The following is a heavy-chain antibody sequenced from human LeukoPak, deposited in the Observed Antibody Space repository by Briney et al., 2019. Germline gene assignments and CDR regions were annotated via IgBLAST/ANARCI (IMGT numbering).Heavy chain of an antibody. Sequence: GGSLRLSCAASGFTFSSYGMHWVRQAPGKGLEWVAFIRYDGSNKYYADSVKGRFTISRDNSKNTLYPQMNSLRAEDTAVYYCARVTPTGYFDYWGQGTLVTVSS. V-gene: IGHV3-30*02. D-gene: IGHD1-14*01. CDR3: ARVTPTGYFDY. J-gene: IGHJ4*02. CDR1: GFTFSSYG. CDR2: IRYDGSNK.